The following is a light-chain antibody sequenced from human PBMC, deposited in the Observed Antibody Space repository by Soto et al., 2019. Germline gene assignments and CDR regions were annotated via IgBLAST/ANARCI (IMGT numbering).Light chain of an antibody. CDR1: QTVTSNY. J-gene: IGKJ1*01. CDR2: GAS. V-gene: IGKV3-20*01. Sequence: EIVLTQSPGTLSSSPGERASLSCRASQTVTSNYLAWYQQKPGQAPRLLIYGASNRATGIPDRFSGSGSGTDFTLTISRLEPEDFAVYYCQQYGSPGTFGQGTKVDIK. CDR3: QQYGSPGT.